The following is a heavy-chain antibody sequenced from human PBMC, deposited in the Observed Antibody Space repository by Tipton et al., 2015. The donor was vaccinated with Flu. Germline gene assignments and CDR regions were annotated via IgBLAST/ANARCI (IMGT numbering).Heavy chain of an antibody. J-gene: IGHJ4*02. V-gene: IGHV4-34*01. CDR2: INHGGSI. CDR3: ARGLYGSGSYERRYFDS. CDR1: GGSFSGYY. D-gene: IGHD3-10*01. Sequence: LRLSCAVYGGSFSGYYWSWIRQPPGKGLEWIGEINHGGSINYNPSLKSRVTISVDTSKNQFSLKLRSVTAAETSVYYCARGLYGSGSYERRYFDSWGQRSLVTISS.